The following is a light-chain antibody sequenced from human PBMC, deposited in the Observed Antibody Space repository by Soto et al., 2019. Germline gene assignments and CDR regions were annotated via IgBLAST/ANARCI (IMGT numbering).Light chain of an antibody. V-gene: IGKV3-20*01. Sequence: EIVLTQSPVTLSLSPGERATLSCRASQSVSSSYLAWYQQKPGQAPRLLIFGASSRATGIPDRFSGSGSGTDFTLTISRLEPEDFAVYYCQHYGSSPRTTFGQGTKLEIK. CDR2: GAS. CDR3: QHYGSSPRTT. J-gene: IGKJ2*01. CDR1: QSVSSSY.